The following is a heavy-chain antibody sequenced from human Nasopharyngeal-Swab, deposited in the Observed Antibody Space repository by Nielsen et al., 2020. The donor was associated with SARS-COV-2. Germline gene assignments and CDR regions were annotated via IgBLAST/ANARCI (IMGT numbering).Heavy chain of an antibody. CDR3: ARDLITAAGRDWFDP. Sequence: SETLSLTCAVYGGSFSSYYWSWIRQPPGKGLEWIGYIYYSGSTNYNPSLKSRVTISVDTSKNQFSLKLSSVTAADTAVYYCARDLITAAGRDWFDPWGQGTLVTVSS. CDR2: IYYSGST. CDR1: GGSFSSYY. J-gene: IGHJ5*02. D-gene: IGHD6-13*01. V-gene: IGHV4-59*01.